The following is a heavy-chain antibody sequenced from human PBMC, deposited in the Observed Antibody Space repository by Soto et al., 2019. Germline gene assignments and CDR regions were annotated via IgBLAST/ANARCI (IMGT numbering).Heavy chain of an antibody. Sequence: GGSLRLSGSASGFTFSSYAIHWVRQAPWKGLEYVSAISSNGVSTYYADSVKGRFTISRDNSKNTLYLQMSSLRAEDTAVYYCVKDNSSSWEKWFGPWGQGTLVTVSS. CDR1: GFTFSSYA. CDR3: VKDNSSSWEKWFGP. V-gene: IGHV3-64D*06. J-gene: IGHJ5*02. D-gene: IGHD6-13*01. CDR2: ISSNGVST.